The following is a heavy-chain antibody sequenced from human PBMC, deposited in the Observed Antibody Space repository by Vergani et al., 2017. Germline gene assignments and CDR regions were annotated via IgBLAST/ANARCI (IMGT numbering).Heavy chain of an antibody. J-gene: IGHJ5*02. V-gene: IGHV3-11*04. D-gene: IGHD2-2*01. CDR1: GFTFSDYY. CDR2: ISSSGSTI. CDR3: ARQYCSSTSCHNWFDP. Sequence: QVQLVESGGGLVKPGGSLRLSRAASGFTFSDYYMSWIRQAPGKGLEWVSYISSSGSTIYYADSVKGRFTISRDNAKNSLYLQMNSLRAEDTAVYYCARQYCSSTSCHNWFDPWGQGTLVTVSS.